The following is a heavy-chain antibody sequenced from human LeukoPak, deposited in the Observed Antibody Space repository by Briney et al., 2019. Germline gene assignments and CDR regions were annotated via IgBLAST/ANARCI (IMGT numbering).Heavy chain of an antibody. CDR1: GGSISSYY. J-gene: IGHJ4*02. V-gene: IGHV4-59*12. D-gene: IGHD6-13*01. CDR3: AREQSLYSSSWYYFDY. CDR2: IYYSGST. Sequence: SETLSLTCTVSGGSISSYYWSWIRQPPGKGLEWIGYIYYSGSTNYNPSLKSRVTISVDTSKNQFSLKLSSVTAADTAVYYCAREQSLYSSSWYYFDYWGQGTLXXVSS.